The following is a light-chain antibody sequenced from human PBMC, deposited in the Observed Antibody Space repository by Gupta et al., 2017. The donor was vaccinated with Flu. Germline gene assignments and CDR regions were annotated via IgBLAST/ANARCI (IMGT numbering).Light chain of an antibody. Sequence: QSVLTQPPSASGTPGQRVTISCPGSSSNIGSHSVYWYQQLPGAAPKLLIYRIDQRPSGVPDRFSGSKSGTSASLAISGLRSEDEADYYCATWDDSLSGRVFGGGTKLTVL. J-gene: IGLJ3*02. CDR3: ATWDDSLSGRV. V-gene: IGLV1-47*01. CDR1: SSNIGSHS. CDR2: RID.